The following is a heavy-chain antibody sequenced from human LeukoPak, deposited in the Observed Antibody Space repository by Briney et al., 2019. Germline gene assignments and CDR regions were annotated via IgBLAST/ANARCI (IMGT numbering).Heavy chain of an antibody. V-gene: IGHV3-30*01. J-gene: IGHJ4*02. D-gene: IGHD3-3*01. CDR2: TSYDGSNK. CDR3: ARVPGYDFWSGYYLDY. Sequence: PGGSLRLSCAASGFTFSSYAMHWVRQAPGKGLEWVAVTSYDGSNKYYADSVKGRFTISRDNSKNTLYLQMNSLRAEDTAVYYCARVPGYDFWSGYYLDYWGQGTLVTVSS. CDR1: GFTFSSYA.